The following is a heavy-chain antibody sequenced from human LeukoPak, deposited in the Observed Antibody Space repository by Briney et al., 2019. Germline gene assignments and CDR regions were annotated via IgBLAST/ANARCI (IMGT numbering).Heavy chain of an antibody. CDR3: ARVDSSIP. J-gene: IGHJ5*02. Sequence: ASVKVSCMASGNTFTGYYIHWVRQAPGQGLEWMGWINPNSGATNYAQKFQGRVAMTRDTSISTAYMELSRLISDDTAVYYCARVDSSIPWGQGTLVTVSS. V-gene: IGHV1-2*02. CDR1: GNTFTGYY. CDR2: INPNSGAT. D-gene: IGHD3-22*01.